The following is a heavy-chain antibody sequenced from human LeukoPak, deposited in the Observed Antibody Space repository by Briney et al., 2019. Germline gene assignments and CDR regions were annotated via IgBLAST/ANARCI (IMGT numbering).Heavy chain of an antibody. V-gene: IGHV3-7*01. CDR2: IKQDGSEK. CDR1: GFTFSNFW. D-gene: IGHD1-26*01. Sequence: PGGSLRLSCAASGFTFSNFWMSWVRQAPGKGLEWVANIKQDGSEKYHVDSVKGRFTISRDNAKKSLYLQMNSLRAEDTAVYYCVRDRGTYRPIDYWGQGTLVTVSS. J-gene: IGHJ4*02. CDR3: VRDRGTYRPIDY.